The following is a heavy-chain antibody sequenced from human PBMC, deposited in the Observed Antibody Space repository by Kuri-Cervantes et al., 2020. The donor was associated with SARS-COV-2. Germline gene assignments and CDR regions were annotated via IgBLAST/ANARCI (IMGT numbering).Heavy chain of an antibody. CDR3: ARLGKDSSSPCDY. V-gene: IGHV4-38-2*01. D-gene: IGHD6-6*01. J-gene: IGHJ4*02. CDR1: GYSISSGYY. CDR2: IYHSGST. Sequence: SQTLSLTCAVSGYSISSGYYWVWIRQPPGKGLEWIGSIYHSGSTYYNPSLKSRVTISVDTSKNQYSLKLSSVTAADTAVYYCARLGKDSSSPCDYWGQGTLVTVSS.